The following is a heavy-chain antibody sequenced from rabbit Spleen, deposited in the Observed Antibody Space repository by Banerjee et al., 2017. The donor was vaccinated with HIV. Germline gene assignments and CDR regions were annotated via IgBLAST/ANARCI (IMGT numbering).Heavy chain of an antibody. CDR1: GFPFSEKAV. D-gene: IGHD6-1*01. J-gene: IGHJ6*01. V-gene: IGHV1S45*01. CDR3: ARLGHADYPYAYGLKL. CDR2: IYGATGSSA. Sequence: EQLEESGGGLVKPGTSLTLTCKASGFPFSEKAVMCWVRQAPGKGLELIACIYGATGSSAWYANWAKGRFTISKTSSTTVTLQMTSLTAADTATYFCARLGHADYPYAYGLKLWGPGTLVTVS.